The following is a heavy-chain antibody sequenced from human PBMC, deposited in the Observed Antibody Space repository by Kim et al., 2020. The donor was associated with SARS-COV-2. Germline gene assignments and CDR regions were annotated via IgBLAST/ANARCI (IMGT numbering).Heavy chain of an antibody. Sequence: GRLTITRDNSKNTLYLQMNSLRAEDTAVYYCARDGITMVRGVIITSYFDYWGQGTLVTVSS. D-gene: IGHD3-10*01. J-gene: IGHJ4*02. CDR3: ARDGITMVRGVIITSYFDY. V-gene: IGHV3-30*07.